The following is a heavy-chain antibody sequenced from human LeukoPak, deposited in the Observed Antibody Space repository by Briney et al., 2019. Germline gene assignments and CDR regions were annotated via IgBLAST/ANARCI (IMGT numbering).Heavy chain of an antibody. J-gene: IGHJ3*02. Sequence: GGSLRLSCAASGFTFSSYGMHWVRQAPGKGLEWVAVIWYDGSNKYYADSVKGRFTISRDNSKNTLYLQMSRLRAEDTALYYCARDMYGEEVFDIWGQGTIVTVSS. V-gene: IGHV3-33*01. CDR3: ARDMYGEEVFDI. D-gene: IGHD2-8*01. CDR1: GFTFSSYG. CDR2: IWYDGSNK.